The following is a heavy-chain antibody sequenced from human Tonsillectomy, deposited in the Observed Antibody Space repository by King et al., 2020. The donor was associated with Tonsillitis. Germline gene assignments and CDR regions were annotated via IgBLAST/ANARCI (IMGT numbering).Heavy chain of an antibody. CDR2: ISSSSSTI. J-gene: IGHJ4*02. D-gene: IGHD3-3*01. CDR3: ARDNGGIFGVVTTGVYYFDY. Sequence: VQLVESGGGLVQPGGSLRLSCAASGFTFSSYSMNWVRQAPGKGLEWVSYISSSSSTIYYADSVKGRFTISRDNAKNSLYLQMNSLRAEDTAVYYCARDNGGIFGVVTTGVYYFDYWGQGTLVTVSS. V-gene: IGHV3-48*01. CDR1: GFTFSSYS.